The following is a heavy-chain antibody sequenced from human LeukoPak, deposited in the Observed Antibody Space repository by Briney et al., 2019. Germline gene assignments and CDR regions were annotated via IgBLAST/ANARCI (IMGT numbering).Heavy chain of an antibody. D-gene: IGHD6-19*01. CDR2: IIPILGIA. V-gene: IGHV1-69*04. CDR3: ARLGYSSGQVAYYGMDV. CDR1: GGTFSSYA. Sequence: SVKVSCKASGGTFSSYAISWVRQAPGQGLEWMGRIIPILGIANYAQKFQGRVTITADKSTSTAYMELSSLRSEDTAVYYCARLGYSSGQVAYYGMDVWGPGTTVIVSS. J-gene: IGHJ6*02.